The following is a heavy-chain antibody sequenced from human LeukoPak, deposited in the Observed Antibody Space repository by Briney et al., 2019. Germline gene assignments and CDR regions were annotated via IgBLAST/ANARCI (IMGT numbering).Heavy chain of an antibody. CDR3: ARDGYSYGPNWYFDL. J-gene: IGHJ2*01. CDR1: GGSISSYS. Sequence: SETLSLTCAVSGGSISSYSWSWRRQTPGKGLGWVGYIFYSGSTNYNPSHKSRVTISVDTSKIQFSLKLSSVTAADTAVYYCARDGYSYGPNWYFDLWGRGTLVTVSS. CDR2: IFYSGST. D-gene: IGHD5-18*01. V-gene: IGHV4-59*01.